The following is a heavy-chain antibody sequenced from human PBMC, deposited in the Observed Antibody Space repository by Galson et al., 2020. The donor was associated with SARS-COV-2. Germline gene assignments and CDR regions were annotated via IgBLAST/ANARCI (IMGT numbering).Heavy chain of an antibody. V-gene: IGHV1-46*01. CDR2: INPSGGST. CDR1: GYTLTDFY. J-gene: IGHJ4*02. CDR3: ARTHSDGTGLDF. D-gene: IGHD5-18*01. Sequence: GESLKISCKPFGYTLTDFYVHWLRQAPGHGLEWMGIINPSGGSTNYAQNFQGRVTMTSDTSSTTVYMELSSLTSEDTAVYYCARTHSDGTGLDFWGQGTLVTVSS.